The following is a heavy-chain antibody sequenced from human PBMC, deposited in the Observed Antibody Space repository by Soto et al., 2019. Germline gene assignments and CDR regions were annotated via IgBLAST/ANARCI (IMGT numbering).Heavy chain of an antibody. D-gene: IGHD6-13*01. CDR1: GGSISSGGYY. J-gene: IGHJ5*02. CDR2: IYHSGST. CDR3: ARGYLHLAAAGPQGGGSWFDP. Sequence: PSETLSLTCTVSGGSISSGGYYWSWLRQLPGKGLEWIGDIYHSGSTYYNPSLKSRVIISVDTSKNHFSLKLSSVTAADTAVYYCARGYLHLAAAGPQGGGSWFDPWGQGTLVTVSS. V-gene: IGHV4-31*03.